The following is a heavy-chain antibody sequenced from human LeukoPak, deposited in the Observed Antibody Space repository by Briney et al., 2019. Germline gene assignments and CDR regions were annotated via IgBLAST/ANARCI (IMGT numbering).Heavy chain of an antibody. CDR2: IWYDGSNK. Sequence: PGGSLRLSCAASGFTFSSYGMHWVRQAPGKGLEWVAVIWYDGSNKYYADSVKGRFTISRDNSKITLYLQMNSLRAEDTAVYYCAKSYNGYESKPDYWGQGTLATVSS. J-gene: IGHJ4*02. CDR1: GFTFSSYG. CDR3: AKSYNGYESKPDY. V-gene: IGHV3-33*06. D-gene: IGHD5-12*01.